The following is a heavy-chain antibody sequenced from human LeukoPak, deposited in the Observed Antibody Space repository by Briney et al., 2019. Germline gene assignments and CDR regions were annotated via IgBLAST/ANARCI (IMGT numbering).Heavy chain of an antibody. Sequence: SETLSLTCTVSGGSISSSSYYWGWIRQPPGKGPEWIGSIYYSGSTYYNPSLKSRVTISVDTSKNQFSLKLSSVTAADTAVYYCARVMTTVTFDYWGQGTLVTVSS. CDR1: GGSISSSSYY. CDR2: IYYSGST. D-gene: IGHD4-17*01. CDR3: ARVMTTVTFDY. V-gene: IGHV4-39*07. J-gene: IGHJ4*02.